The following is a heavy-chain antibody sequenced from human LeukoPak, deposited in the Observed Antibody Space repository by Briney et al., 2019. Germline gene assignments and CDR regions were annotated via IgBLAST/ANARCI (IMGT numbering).Heavy chain of an antibody. CDR3: ARHRSYYGMDV. Sequence: SETLSLTCTVSGGSIRSSYYYWGWIRQPPGKGLEWIGSIYYSGSTYYNPSLKSRVTISVDTSKNQFSLKLSSVTAADTAVYYCARHRSYYGMDVWGQGTTVTVSS. CDR2: IYYSGST. CDR1: GGSIRSSYYY. J-gene: IGHJ6*02. V-gene: IGHV4-39*01.